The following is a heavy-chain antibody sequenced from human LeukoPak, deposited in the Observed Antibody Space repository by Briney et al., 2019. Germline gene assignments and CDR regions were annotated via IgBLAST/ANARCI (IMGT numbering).Heavy chain of an antibody. D-gene: IGHD3-22*01. Sequence: SVKVSCKASGGTFSSYAISWVRQAPGQGLEWMGGIIPIFGTANYAQKFQGRVTITTDESTSTAYMELSSLRSEDTAVYYCARATYYYDSSGYYYSDYFDYWGQGTLVTVSS. CDR1: GGTFSSYA. V-gene: IGHV1-69*05. J-gene: IGHJ4*02. CDR3: ARATYYYDSSGYYYSDYFDY. CDR2: IIPIFGTA.